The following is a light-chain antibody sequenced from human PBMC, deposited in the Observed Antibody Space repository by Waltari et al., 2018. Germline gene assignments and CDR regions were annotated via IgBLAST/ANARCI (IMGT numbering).Light chain of an antibody. CDR1: QSVRWF. J-gene: IGKJ1*01. Sequence: DIVLTRSPGTLSLSPGERATLPCRASQSVRWFVAWYQQKPGQAPRLLIYHASSRATGIPDRFSGSGSGTDLSLTISRLEPEDFAVYYCQQYVTLPATFGQGTKLEI. CDR2: HAS. V-gene: IGKV3-20*01. CDR3: QQYVTLPAT.